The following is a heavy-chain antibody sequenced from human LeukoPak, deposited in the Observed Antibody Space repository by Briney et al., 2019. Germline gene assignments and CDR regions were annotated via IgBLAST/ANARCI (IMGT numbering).Heavy chain of an antibody. CDR3: SRSGYCTNGVCYINYYGMDV. CDR2: ISYDGSNK. V-gene: IGHV3-30*03. Sequence: GGSLRLSCAASGFTFSSYGMHWVRQAPGKGLEWVAVISYDGSNKYYADSVKGRFTISRDNSKNTLYLQMNGLRAEDTAVYYCSRSGYCTNGVCYINYYGMDVWGQGTTVTVPS. CDR1: GFTFSSYG. D-gene: IGHD2-8*01. J-gene: IGHJ6*02.